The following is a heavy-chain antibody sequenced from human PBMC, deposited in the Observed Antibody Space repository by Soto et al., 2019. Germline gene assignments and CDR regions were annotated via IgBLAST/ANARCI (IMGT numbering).Heavy chain of an antibody. J-gene: IGHJ6*03. CDR3: ARASGWGGVIAGPYYYYMDV. D-gene: IGHD3-16*02. CDR2: IYYSGST. CDR1: GGSISSYY. V-gene: IGHV4-59*01. Sequence: PSETLSLTCTVSGGSISSYYWSWIRQPPGKGLEWIGYIYYSGSTNYNPSLKSRVTISVDTSKNQFSLKLSSVTAADTAVYYCARASGWGGVIAGPYYYYMDVWGKGTTVTVSS.